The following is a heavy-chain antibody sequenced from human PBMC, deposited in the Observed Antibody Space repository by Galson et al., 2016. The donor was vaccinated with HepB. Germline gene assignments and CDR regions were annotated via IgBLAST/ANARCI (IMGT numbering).Heavy chain of an antibody. CDR3: ARCPLLYDDSVYHIVPLDD. J-gene: IGHJ4*02. CDR2: IFYSGGT. D-gene: IGHD3-22*01. Sequence: SETLSLTCTVSDGSISDINYYWGWIRQSPGKELEWIANIFYSGGTQYNPSLKSRVTISRDTSQNHFSLKMDSVTAADTAVYYCARCPLLYDDSVYHIVPLDDWGKGTLVTVSS. V-gene: IGHV4-39*02. CDR1: DGSISDINYY.